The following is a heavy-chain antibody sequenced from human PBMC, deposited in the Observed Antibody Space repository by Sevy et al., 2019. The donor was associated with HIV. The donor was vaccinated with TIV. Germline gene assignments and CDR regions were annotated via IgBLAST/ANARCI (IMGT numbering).Heavy chain of an antibody. Sequence: SETLSLTCTVSGGSISSGGYYWSWIRQHPGKGLEWIGYIYYSGSTYYNPSLKRRVTISVDTSKNQFSLKLSSVTAADTAVYYCARDYYSDYNWFVPWGQGTLVTFSS. CDR3: ARDYYSDYNWFVP. V-gene: IGHV4-31*03. J-gene: IGHJ5*02. D-gene: IGHD3-22*01. CDR1: GGSISSGGYY. CDR2: IYYSGST.